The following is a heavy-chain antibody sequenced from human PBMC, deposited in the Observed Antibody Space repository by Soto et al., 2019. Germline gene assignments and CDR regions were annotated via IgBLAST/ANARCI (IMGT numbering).Heavy chain of an antibody. Sequence: EVQLLESGGGLVEPGGSLRLSCTASGFSFSSYAMTWVRQAPGKGLEWVSSTTDDGGRTFYADSVKGRFTISRDNSNNRLYLQMNSLRAEDTALYYCARHFSGVAPSHANTAMVSWGQGTLVTVSS. V-gene: IGHV3-23*01. CDR1: GFSFSSYA. CDR2: TTDDGGRT. D-gene: IGHD5-18*01. CDR3: ARHFSGVAPSHANTAMVS. J-gene: IGHJ4*02.